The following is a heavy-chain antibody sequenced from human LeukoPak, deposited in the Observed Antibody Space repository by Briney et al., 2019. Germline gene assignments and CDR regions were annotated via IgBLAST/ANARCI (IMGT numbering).Heavy chain of an antibody. D-gene: IGHD3-10*01. V-gene: IGHV6-1*01. CDR1: GDSVTSNSAA. CDR3: ARAITIIRGTLSPFDY. Sequence: PSQTLSLTCAISGDSVTSNSAAWNWIRQSPPRGLEWLGRTYYRSKWFNDYAVSVKSRMTINPDTSKNQISLQLNSVTPEDTAVYYCARAITIIRGTLSPFDYWGQGTLVTVSS. CDR2: TYYRSKWFN. J-gene: IGHJ4*02.